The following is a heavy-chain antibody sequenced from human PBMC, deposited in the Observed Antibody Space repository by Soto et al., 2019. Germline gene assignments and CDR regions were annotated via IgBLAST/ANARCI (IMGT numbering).Heavy chain of an antibody. D-gene: IGHD3-10*01. Sequence: SETLSLTCTVSGGSISSYYWSWIRQPPGKGLEWIGYIYYSGSTNYNPSLKSRVTISVDTSKNQFSLKLSSVTAADTAVYYCECVRVADQSCYYYYGIDVWGQGTTVTVSS. J-gene: IGHJ6*02. CDR2: IYYSGST. CDR1: GGSISSYY. CDR3: ECVRVADQSCYYYYGIDV. V-gene: IGHV4-59*01.